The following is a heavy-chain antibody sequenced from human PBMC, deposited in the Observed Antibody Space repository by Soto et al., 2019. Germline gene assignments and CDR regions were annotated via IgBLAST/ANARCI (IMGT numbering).Heavy chain of an antibody. Sequence: ASVKVSCKASGYTFTSFGITWVRQAPGHGLEWMRWISAYNGRTNYAQKLQGRVTMTTDTSTSTAYMELRSLRSDDTAVYYCARDSGYSSSWNYYYYYYYMDVWGKGTTVTVSS. D-gene: IGHD6-13*01. CDR3: ARDSGYSSSWNYYYYYYYMDV. CDR1: GYTFTSFG. V-gene: IGHV1-18*01. CDR2: ISAYNGRT. J-gene: IGHJ6*03.